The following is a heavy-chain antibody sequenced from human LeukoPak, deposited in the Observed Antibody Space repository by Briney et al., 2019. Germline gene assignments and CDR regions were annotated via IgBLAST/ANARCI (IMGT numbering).Heavy chain of an antibody. Sequence: SETLSLTCSVSGASVSDGYYYWSWIRQPPGKGLEWIGYMFYSESTNYNPSLKSRVTISVDKSKNQFSLHMSSVTAADTAVYYCASTSNSALSLPYFDHWGQGSLVTASS. V-gene: IGHV4-61*01. CDR1: GASVSDGYYY. CDR2: MFYSEST. D-gene: IGHD2-2*01. CDR3: ASTSNSALSLPYFDH. J-gene: IGHJ4*02.